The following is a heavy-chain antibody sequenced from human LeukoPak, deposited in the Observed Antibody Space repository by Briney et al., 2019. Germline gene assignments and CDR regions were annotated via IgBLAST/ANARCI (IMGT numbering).Heavy chain of an antibody. Sequence: HPGGSLRLSCAASGFTFSSYAMSWVRQAPGKGLEWVSAISGGGACTYYADSVKGRFTISRDNSKNTPYLQLNSLRAEDTAVYFCAKVYSATVTVNFDYWGQGTLVTVSS. D-gene: IGHD4-17*01. CDR3: AKVYSATVTVNFDY. CDR2: ISGGGACT. CDR1: GFTFSSYA. J-gene: IGHJ4*02. V-gene: IGHV3-23*01.